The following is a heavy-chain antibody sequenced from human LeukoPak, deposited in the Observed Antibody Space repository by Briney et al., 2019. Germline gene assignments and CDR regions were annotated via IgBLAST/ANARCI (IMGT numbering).Heavy chain of an antibody. J-gene: IGHJ4*02. CDR3: AMNLAYSGSYRFFDY. CDR2: ISDGST. Sequence: GGSLRLSCAASGFTFSSYAMSWVRQAPGKGLGWVSAISDGSTYYADSVKGRFTISRDNSKNTLYLQMNSLRAEDTAVYYCAMNLAYSGSYRFFDYWGQGTLVTVSS. D-gene: IGHD1-26*01. CDR1: GFTFSSYA. V-gene: IGHV3-23*01.